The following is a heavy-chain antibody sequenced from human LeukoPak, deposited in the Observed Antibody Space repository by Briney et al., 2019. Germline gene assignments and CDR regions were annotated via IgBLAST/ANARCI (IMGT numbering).Heavy chain of an antibody. CDR2: FDPEDGET. Sequence: ASVKVSCKVSGHTLTELSMHWVRQAPGKGLEWMGGFDPEDGETIYAQKFQGRVTMTEDTSTDTAYMELSSLRSEDTAVYYCATFPYYYDSSGTGVNWFDPWGQGTLVTVSS. D-gene: IGHD3-22*01. CDR3: ATFPYYYDSSGTGVNWFDP. V-gene: IGHV1-24*01. J-gene: IGHJ5*02. CDR1: GHTLTELS.